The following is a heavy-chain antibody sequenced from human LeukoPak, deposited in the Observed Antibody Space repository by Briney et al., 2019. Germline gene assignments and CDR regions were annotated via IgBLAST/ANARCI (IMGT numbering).Heavy chain of an antibody. CDR1: GGSISSYY. Sequence: SQTLSLTCSVSGGSISSYYWSWIRHPAGKVLEWIGRIYASGGTDYNRSLKGRGTMSVDTSKNQCSRKLGAVTAADTAVYYCARESKSYDGSGYYHDSWGQGTLVTVSS. CDR2: IYASGGT. J-gene: IGHJ4*02. CDR3: ARESKSYDGSGYYHDS. D-gene: IGHD3-22*01. V-gene: IGHV4-4*07.